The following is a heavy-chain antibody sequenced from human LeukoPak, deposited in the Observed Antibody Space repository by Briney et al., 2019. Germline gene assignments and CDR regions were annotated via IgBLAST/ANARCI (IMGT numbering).Heavy chain of an antibody. V-gene: IGHV3-23*01. CDR1: GFTFSSYA. J-gene: IGHJ4*02. D-gene: IGHD1-26*01. CDR3: AKDEAGATSPYYFDY. CDR2: ISGSGGST. Sequence: PGGSLRLSCAASGFTFSSYAMSWVRQAPGKGLEWVSAISGSGGSTYYADSVKGRFTISRDNSKSTLYLQMNSLRAEDTAVYYCAKDEAGATSPYYFDYWGQGTLVTVSS.